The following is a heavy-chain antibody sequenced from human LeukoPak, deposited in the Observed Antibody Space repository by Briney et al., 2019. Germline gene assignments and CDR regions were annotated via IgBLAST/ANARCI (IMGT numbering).Heavy chain of an antibody. CDR3: AIVTSHPRYFDR. CDR1: GDSIY. V-gene: IGHV4-59*01. D-gene: IGHD3-9*01. CDR2: VFSGGAT. Sequence: SETLSLTCSVSGDSIYWSWVRQSPGKGLQWIGTVFSGGATSYSPSLASRVTMSLDKSKSHFSLKLSSVTAADTAICYCAIVTSHPRYFDRWGQGTLVTVSS. J-gene: IGHJ4*02.